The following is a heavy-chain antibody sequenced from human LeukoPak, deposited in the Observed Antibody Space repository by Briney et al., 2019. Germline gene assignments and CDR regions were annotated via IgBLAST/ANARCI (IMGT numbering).Heavy chain of an antibody. CDR3: AKGGYYYGSSGYYEFDY. J-gene: IGHJ4*02. D-gene: IGHD3-22*01. CDR2: ISGSGGST. V-gene: IGHV3-23*01. Sequence: PGGSLRLSCAASGFTFSSYAMSWVRQAPGKGLEWVSAISGSGGSTYYADSVKGRFTISRDNSKNTLYLQMNSLRAEDTAVYYCAKGGYYYGSSGYYEFDYWGQGTLVTVSS. CDR1: GFTFSSYA.